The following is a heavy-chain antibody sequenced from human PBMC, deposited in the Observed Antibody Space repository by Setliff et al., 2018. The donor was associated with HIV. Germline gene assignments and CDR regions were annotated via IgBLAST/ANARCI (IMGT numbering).Heavy chain of an antibody. CDR3: ARSRNSYVGGFDF. D-gene: IGHD3-16*01. CDR1: GYSLTSYS. J-gene: IGHJ4*02. V-gene: IGHV7-4-1*01. Sequence: ASVKVSCKASGYSLTSYSINWVRQAPGQGLEWMGYINTNTGNPTYAQGFTGRFVFSVDTPVSTAYLQIFSLKTEDTAVYYCARSRNSYVGGFDFWGQGTLVTVS. CDR2: INTNTGNP.